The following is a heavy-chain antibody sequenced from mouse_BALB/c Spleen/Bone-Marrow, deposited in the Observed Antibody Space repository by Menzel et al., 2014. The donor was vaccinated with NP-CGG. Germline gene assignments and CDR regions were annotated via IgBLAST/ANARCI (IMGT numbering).Heavy chain of an antibody. J-gene: IGHJ3*01. CDR2: IWAGGST. Sequence: VKLMESGPGLVAPSQSLSITCTVSGFSLTSYGVHWVRQPPGKGLEWLGVIWAGGSTNYNSALMSRLSTSKDNSKSQVFLKMNSLQTDDTAMYYRARYYGSSQAWFAYWGQGTLVTVSA. D-gene: IGHD1-1*01. V-gene: IGHV2-9*02. CDR1: GFSLTSYG. CDR3: ARYYGSSQAWFAY.